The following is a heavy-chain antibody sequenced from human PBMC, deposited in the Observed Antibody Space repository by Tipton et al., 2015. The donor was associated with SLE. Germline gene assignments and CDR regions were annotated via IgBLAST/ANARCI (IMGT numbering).Heavy chain of an antibody. V-gene: IGHV4-59*13. CDR2: VHFSGTT. D-gene: IGHD2-15*01. Sequence: TLSLTCTVSGGSISVYYWSWIRQPPGKGLEWIGYVHFSGTTNSNPSLKSRVTISRDTSKNQFSLNLSSVTAADTAVYWCARGGYGGSPGGFDYWGQGTLVTVSS. J-gene: IGHJ4*02. CDR1: GGSISVYY. CDR3: ARGGYGGSPGGFDY.